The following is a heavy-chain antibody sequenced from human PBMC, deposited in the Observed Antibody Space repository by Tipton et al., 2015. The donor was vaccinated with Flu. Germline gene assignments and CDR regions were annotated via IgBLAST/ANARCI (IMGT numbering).Heavy chain of an antibody. D-gene: IGHD3-10*01. J-gene: IGHJ4*02. CDR1: GYTFTSYY. CDR2: INPSGGST. CDR3: ARGTGITMVRGVIITQFDY. V-gene: IGHV1-46*01. Sequence: QLVQSGAEVKKPGASVKVSCKASGYTFTSYYMHWVRQAPGQGLEWMGIINPSGGSTSYAQKFQGRVTMTRDTSTSTVYMELSSLRSEDTAVYYCARGTGITMVRGVIITQFDYWGQGTLVTASS.